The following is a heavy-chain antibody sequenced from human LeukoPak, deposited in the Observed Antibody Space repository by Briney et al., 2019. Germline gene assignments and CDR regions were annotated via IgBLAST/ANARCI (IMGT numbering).Heavy chain of an antibody. CDR2: IYHSGST. CDR1: GGSISSGGYS. J-gene: IGHJ4*02. Sequence: SETLSLTCAVSGGSISSGGYSWSWIRQPPGKGLEWIGYIYHSGSTYYNPSLKSRVTITVDRSKNQFSLKLSSVTAADTAVYYCARTYYYDSSGYYFDYWGQGTLVTVSS. CDR3: ARTYYYDSSGYYFDY. V-gene: IGHV4-30-2*01. D-gene: IGHD3-22*01.